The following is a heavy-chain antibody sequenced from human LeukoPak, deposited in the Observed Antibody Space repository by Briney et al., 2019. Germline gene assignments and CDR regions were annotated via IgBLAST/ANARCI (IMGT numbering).Heavy chain of an antibody. V-gene: IGHV4-34*01. Sequence: NASETLSLTCAVYGGSFSGYYWSWIRQPPGKGLEWIGEINHSGSTNYNPSLKSRVTISVDTSKNQFSLKLSSVTAPDTAVYYCARETSGWYVYYFDYWGQGTLVTVSS. D-gene: IGHD6-19*01. CDR1: GGSFSGYY. J-gene: IGHJ4*02. CDR3: ARETSGWYVYYFDY. CDR2: INHSGST.